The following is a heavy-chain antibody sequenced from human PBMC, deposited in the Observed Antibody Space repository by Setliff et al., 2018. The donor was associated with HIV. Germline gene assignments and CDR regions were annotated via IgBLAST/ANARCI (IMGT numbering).Heavy chain of an antibody. D-gene: IGHD6-6*01. CDR2: IYYSGTT. J-gene: IGHJ4*02. Sequence: PSETLSLTCTVSGGSISSGGYYWSWIRQYPGKDLQWIGYIYYSGTTQYNPSFKSRVTISIDTSKNQFSLKMISVTAADTAVYYCARMESTRPPRGLDYWGRGTLVTVSS. V-gene: IGHV4-39*01. CDR1: GGSISSGGYY. CDR3: ARMESTRPPRGLDY.